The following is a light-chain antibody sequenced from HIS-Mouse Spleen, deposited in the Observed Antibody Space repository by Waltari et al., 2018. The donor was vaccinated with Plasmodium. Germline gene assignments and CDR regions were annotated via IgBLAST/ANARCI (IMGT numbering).Light chain of an antibody. V-gene: IGKV3-15*01. CDR2: GAS. Sequence: EIVMTQSPATLSVSPGERATLSCKASQSVSSNLAWYQQKPGQAPRLLIDGASTRATGIPARFSGSGDGTEFTFTISRMQSEDFAVYYCQQYNNWPRGTFGQGTKVEIK. CDR3: QQYNNWPRGT. CDR1: QSVSSN. J-gene: IGKJ1*01.